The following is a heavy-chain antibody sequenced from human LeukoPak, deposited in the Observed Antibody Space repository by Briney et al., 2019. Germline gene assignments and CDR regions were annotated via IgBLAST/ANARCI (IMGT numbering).Heavy chain of an antibody. V-gene: IGHV1-2*02. J-gene: IGHJ5*02. CDR1: GYTFTSYY. D-gene: IGHD6-6*01. CDR3: ARDIAARRSNWFDP. CDR2: INPNSGGT. Sequence: ASVKVSCKASGYTFTSYYMHWVRQAPGQGLEWMGWINPNSGGTNYAQKFQGRVTMTRDTSISTAYMELSRLRADDTAVYYCARDIAARRSNWFDPWGQGTLVTVSS.